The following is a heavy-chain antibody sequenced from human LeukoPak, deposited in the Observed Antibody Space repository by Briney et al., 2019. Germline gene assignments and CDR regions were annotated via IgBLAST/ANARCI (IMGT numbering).Heavy chain of an antibody. CDR3: ARDLGWSSSH. Sequence: ASVKVSCKASGYTFTGHYMNWVRLAPGQGLEWMGWINPTGGTTYAQKFQDRVTMTRDTSINTAYMELSGLRSDDTAVYYCARDLGWSSSHWGQGTLVAVSS. J-gene: IGHJ4*02. CDR2: INPTGGT. CDR1: GYTFTGHY. D-gene: IGHD6-6*01. V-gene: IGHV1-2*02.